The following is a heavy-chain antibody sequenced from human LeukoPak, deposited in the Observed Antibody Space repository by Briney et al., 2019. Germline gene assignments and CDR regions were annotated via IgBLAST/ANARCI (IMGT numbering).Heavy chain of an antibody. CDR1: GYTFTGYY. CDR3: ARGRWFDP. J-gene: IGHJ5*02. CDR2: MNPNSGNT. Sequence: ASVKVSCKASGYTFTGYYMHWVRQATGQGLEWMGWMNPNSGNTGYAQKFQGRGTMTRNTSISTAYMELSSLRSEDTAVYYCARGRWFDPWGQGTLVTVSS. V-gene: IGHV1-8*02.